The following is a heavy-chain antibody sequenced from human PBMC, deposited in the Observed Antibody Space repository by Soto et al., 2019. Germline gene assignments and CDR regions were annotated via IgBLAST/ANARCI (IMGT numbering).Heavy chain of an antibody. CDR1: GGSISSYN. D-gene: IGHD6-19*01. CDR3: ARDQGSGWDNWFDP. J-gene: IGHJ5*02. V-gene: IGHV4-59*13. CDR2: MYYSGST. Sequence: QVQLQESGPGLVKPSETLSLTCTVSGGSISSYNWSWIRHLPAKGQEWIGYMYYSGSTNYNSSLKSRVTLSVDTAKNQFYLKLSSVTAADTAVYYCARDQGSGWDNWFDPWGQGTLVTVSS.